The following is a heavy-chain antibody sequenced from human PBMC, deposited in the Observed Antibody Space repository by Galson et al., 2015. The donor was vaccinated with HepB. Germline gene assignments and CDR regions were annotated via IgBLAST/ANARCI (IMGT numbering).Heavy chain of an antibody. D-gene: IGHD2-2*01. CDR2: ISGYNTNR. CDR1: GYTFTQYG. J-gene: IGHJ5*02. CDR3: ARGRYDTSAPDH. Sequence: SVKVSCKASGYTFTQYGISWVRQAPGHGLEWMGWISGYNTNRNYAQTFEDRVTMTRDTSTTTVYMEMRSLRYDDTAVYYCARGRYDTSAPDHWGQGTPVTVSS. V-gene: IGHV1-18*01.